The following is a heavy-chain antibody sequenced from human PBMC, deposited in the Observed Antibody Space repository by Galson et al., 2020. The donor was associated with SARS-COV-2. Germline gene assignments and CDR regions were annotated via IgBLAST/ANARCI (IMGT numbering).Heavy chain of an antibody. Sequence: GSLRLSCEVSGFSLSSHAIHWMRQAPGKGLEWLAVISYDGINEYYGDPVRGRFTVSRDNSKSTVYLDMNSLRVEDTALYYCARDKWLLYPFDYWGQGTLVTVSS. V-gene: IGHV3-30-3*01. D-gene: IGHD3-3*01. CDR2: ISYDGINE. CDR1: GFSLSSHA. J-gene: IGHJ4*02. CDR3: ARDKWLLYPFDY.